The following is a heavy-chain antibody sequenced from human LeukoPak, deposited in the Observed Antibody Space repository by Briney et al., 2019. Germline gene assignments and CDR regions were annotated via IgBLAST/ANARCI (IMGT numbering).Heavy chain of an antibody. CDR3: ARDGNYYDSSGYPSR. CDR1: GFTFSSYA. D-gene: IGHD3-22*01. CDR2: ISYDGSNK. Sequence: GGSLRLSCAASGFTFSSYAMHWVRQAPGKGLEWVAVISYDGSNKYYADSVKGRFTISRDNSKNTLYLQMNSLRAEDTAVYYCARDGNYYDSSGYPSRWGQGTLVTVPS. J-gene: IGHJ4*02. V-gene: IGHV3-30-3*01.